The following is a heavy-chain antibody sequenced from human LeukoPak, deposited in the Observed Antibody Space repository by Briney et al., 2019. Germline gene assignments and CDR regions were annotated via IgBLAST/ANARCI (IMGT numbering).Heavy chain of an antibody. CDR1: GFNFDDYA. CDR3: ARARGNTFDY. J-gene: IGHJ4*02. Sequence: GGSLRLSCAASGFNFDDYAMHWVRQGPGKGLEWVSGISWNSNSMNYGDSVRGRFTTSRDNAKKSLFLHMDSLRTEDMALYYCARARGNTFDYWGQGTLVTVLS. CDR2: ISWNSNSM. V-gene: IGHV3-9*03. D-gene: IGHD2/OR15-2a*01.